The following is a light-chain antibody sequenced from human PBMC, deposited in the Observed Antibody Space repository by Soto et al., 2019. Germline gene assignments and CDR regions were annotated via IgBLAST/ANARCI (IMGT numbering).Light chain of an antibody. Sequence: EIALSTSPCTLSLSPGEGATLSCRGSQSGSSSFLAWYQQKVGQAPRLLIYDASSRATGIPDRFSGSGSGTDFTLTISRLEPEDFAVYYCQKCGSSPRTFGQGTRLEIK. CDR1: QSGSSSF. V-gene: IGKV3-20*01. CDR2: DAS. J-gene: IGKJ5*01. CDR3: QKCGSSPRT.